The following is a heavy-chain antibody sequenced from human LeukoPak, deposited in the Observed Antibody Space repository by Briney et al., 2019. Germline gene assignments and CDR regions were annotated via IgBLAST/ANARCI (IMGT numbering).Heavy chain of an antibody. J-gene: IGHJ6*03. CDR1: GGSISSNTYH. D-gene: IGHD2-2*01. Sequence: SETLSLTCTVSGGSISSNTYHWGWIRQSPGKGLEWIGSIYYSGTTYYNPSLKSRLTISVDTSKNQFSLSLTSVAAADRAVYYCARGYCSSTTCSGVGYMDVWGKGTTVTVSS. V-gene: IGHV4-39*01. CDR3: ARGYCSSTTCSGVGYMDV. CDR2: IYYSGTT.